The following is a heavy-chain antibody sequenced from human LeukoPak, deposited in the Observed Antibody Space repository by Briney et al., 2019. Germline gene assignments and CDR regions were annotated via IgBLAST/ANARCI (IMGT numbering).Heavy chain of an antibody. V-gene: IGHV3-30*02. CDR2: IRYDGSNK. J-gene: IGHJ6*03. Sequence: PGGSLRLSCAASGFTFSSYGMHWVRQAPGKGLEWVAFIRYDGSNKYYADSEKGRFTISRDNAKNSLYLQMNSLRAEDMALYYCAKGVSTKYYYYMDVWGKGTTVTVSS. D-gene: IGHD2-2*01. CDR3: AKGVSTKYYYYMDV. CDR1: GFTFSSYG.